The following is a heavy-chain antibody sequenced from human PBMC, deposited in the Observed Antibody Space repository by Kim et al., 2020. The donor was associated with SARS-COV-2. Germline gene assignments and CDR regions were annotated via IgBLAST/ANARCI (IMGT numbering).Heavy chain of an antibody. CDR1: GGSISSSSYY. Sequence: SETLSLTCTVSGGSISSSSYYWGWIRQPPGKGLEWIGSIYYSGSTYYNPSLKSRVTISVDTSKNKFSLKLSSVTAADTAGYYCARNIRGGVVIATPNWFDPWGQGTLVTVSS. J-gene: IGHJ5*02. V-gene: IGHV4-39*01. CDR3: ARNIRGGVVIATPNWFDP. D-gene: IGHD2-21*01. CDR2: IYYSGST.